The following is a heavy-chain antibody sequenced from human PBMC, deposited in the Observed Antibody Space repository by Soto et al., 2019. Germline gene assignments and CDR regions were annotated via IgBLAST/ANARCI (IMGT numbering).Heavy chain of an antibody. J-gene: IGHJ6*03. CDR3: AADWRPYYDILTGYRPDDYYMDV. CDR2: IVVGSGNT. D-gene: IGHD3-9*01. CDR1: GFTFTSSA. V-gene: IGHV1-58*02. Sequence: ASVKVSCKASGFTFTSSAMQWVRQARGQRLEWIGWIVVGSGNTNYAQKFQERVTITRDMSTSTAYMELSSLRSEDTAVYYCAADWRPYYDILTGYRPDDYYMDVWGKGTTVTVSS.